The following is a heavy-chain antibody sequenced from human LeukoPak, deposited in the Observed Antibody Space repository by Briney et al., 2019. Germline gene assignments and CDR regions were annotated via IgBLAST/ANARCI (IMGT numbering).Heavy chain of an antibody. D-gene: IGHD6-13*01. CDR1: GYTFTGYY. V-gene: IGHV1-2*02. CDR3: ARLGGGSSWSNFDY. J-gene: IGHJ4*02. Sequence: GASVKVSCKASGYTFTGYYMRWVRQAPGQGLEWMGWISPNSGATNYAQKFQARVTMTGDTSISTTYMELSSLRSDDTAVYYCARLGGGSSWSNFDYWGQGTLVTVSS. CDR2: ISPNSGAT.